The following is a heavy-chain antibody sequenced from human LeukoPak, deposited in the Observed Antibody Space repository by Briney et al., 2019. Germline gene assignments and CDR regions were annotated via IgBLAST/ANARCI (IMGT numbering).Heavy chain of an antibody. V-gene: IGHV1-46*01. CDR1: GYTFTSYY. CDR2: INPSGGST. D-gene: IGHD6-13*01. Sequence: GASVKVSCKASGYTFTSYYMHWVRQAPGQGLEWMGIINPSGGSTSYAQKFKGRVTMTRDTSTSTVYMELSSLRSEDTAVYYCLYSSSWYGELGYWGQGTLVTVSS. J-gene: IGHJ4*02. CDR3: LYSSSWYGELGY.